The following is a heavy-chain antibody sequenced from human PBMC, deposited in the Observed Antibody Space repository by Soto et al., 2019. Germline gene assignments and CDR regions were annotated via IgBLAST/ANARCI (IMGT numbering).Heavy chain of an antibody. D-gene: IGHD2-2*01. CDR2: IYYSGST. J-gene: IGHJ3*02. CDR1: GGSISSGGYY. Sequence: QVQLQESGPGLVKPSQTLSLTCTVSGGSISSGGYYWSWIRQHPGKGLEWIGYIYYSGSTYYNPSLTRRVTMSVDTSKNQFSLKLSSVTAADTAVYYCAREMGGGTSYAFDIWGQGTMVTVSS. V-gene: IGHV4-31*03. CDR3: AREMGGGTSYAFDI.